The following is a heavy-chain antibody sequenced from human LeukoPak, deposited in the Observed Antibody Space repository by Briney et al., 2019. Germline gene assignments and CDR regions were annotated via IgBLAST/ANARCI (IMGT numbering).Heavy chain of an antibody. D-gene: IGHD1-1*01. CDR3: ARLAIWNLGAGGFDY. J-gene: IGHJ4*01. CDR1: GFIFNKYT. CDR2: ISPSGSYI. V-gene: IGHV3-21*01. Sequence: GGSLRLSCAASGFIFNKYTMNWVRQAPGKGLEWVSSISPSGSYIYYADSVKGRFTISRDNAKNSLYLQMNSLRAEDTAVFYCARLAIWNLGAGGFDYRGQGTLVTVSS.